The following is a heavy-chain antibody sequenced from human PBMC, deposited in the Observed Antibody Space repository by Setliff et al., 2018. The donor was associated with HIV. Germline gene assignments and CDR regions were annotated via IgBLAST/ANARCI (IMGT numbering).Heavy chain of an antibody. Sequence: PSETLSLTCVISGGSMGSHYWSWIRQSPGRGLEWIGSTHRLGTINYNPSLKSRFTISVDISKRQFSLRLSSVTAADTAQYFCAVYYEGVGGRGIWGPGTLVTVSS. CDR2: THRLGTI. D-gene: IGHD3-16*01. CDR3: AVYYEGVGGRGI. CDR1: GGSMGSHY. J-gene: IGHJ4*02. V-gene: IGHV4-59*11.